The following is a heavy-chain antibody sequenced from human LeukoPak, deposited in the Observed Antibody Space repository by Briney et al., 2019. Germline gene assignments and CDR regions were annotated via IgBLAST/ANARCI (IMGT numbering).Heavy chain of an antibody. D-gene: IGHD1-26*01. CDR3: ARDPGGGPTHGY. J-gene: IGHJ4*02. Sequence: PGGSLRLSCAASGVTVSNNYISWVRQAPGKGLEWVSVMYSTGITQYGESVRGRFTISRDNSKNTVYLQMNSLKPEDTAVYYCARDPGGGPTHGYWGQGTLVTVSS. CDR1: GVTVSNNY. CDR2: MYSTGIT. V-gene: IGHV3-66*03.